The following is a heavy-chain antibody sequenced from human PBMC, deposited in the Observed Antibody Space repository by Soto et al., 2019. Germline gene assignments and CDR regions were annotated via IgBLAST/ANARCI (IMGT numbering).Heavy chain of an antibody. CDR1: GGSLYSSNW. CDR2: IYYSGST. Sequence: SETLSLTCDVSGGSLYSSNWWTWVRQTPGKGLEWIGYIYYSGSTYYNPSLKSRVTISVDTSKNQFSLKLSSVTAADTAVYYCARAYMVRGVIGYWGQGTLVTVSS. J-gene: IGHJ4*02. CDR3: ARAYMVRGVIGY. V-gene: IGHV4-4*02. D-gene: IGHD3-10*01.